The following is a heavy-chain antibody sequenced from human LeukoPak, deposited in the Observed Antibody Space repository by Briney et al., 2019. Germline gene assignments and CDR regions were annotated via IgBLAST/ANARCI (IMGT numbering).Heavy chain of an antibody. CDR2: ISSSGSTI. J-gene: IGHJ4*02. CDR3: AREMWRGFVDY. CDR1: GFSFSSYS. Sequence: PGGSLRLSCAASGFSFSSYSMNWVRQAPGKGLEWVSYISSSGSTIYYADSVKGRFTISRDNAKNSLYLQMNSLRAEDTAVYYCAREMWRGFVDYWGQGTLVTVSS. V-gene: IGHV3-48*04. D-gene: IGHD3-3*01.